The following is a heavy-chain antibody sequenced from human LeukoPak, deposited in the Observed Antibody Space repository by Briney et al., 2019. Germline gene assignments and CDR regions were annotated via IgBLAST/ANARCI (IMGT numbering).Heavy chain of an antibody. J-gene: IGHJ4*02. CDR1: GYTFTSYY. V-gene: IGHV1-46*01. CDR3: ARAVLGGWTDY. D-gene: IGHD6-19*01. Sequence: APVKVSCKASGYTFTSYYMHWVRQAPGQGLEWMGIINPSGGSTSYAQKFQGRVTMTRDTSTSTVYMELSSLRSEDTAVYYCARAVLGGWTDYWGQGTLVTVSS. CDR2: INPSGGST.